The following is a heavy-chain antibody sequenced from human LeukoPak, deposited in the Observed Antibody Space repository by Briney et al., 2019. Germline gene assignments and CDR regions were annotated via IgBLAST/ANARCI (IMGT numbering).Heavy chain of an antibody. CDR3: ARGLGDFWSGFDAFDI. J-gene: IGHJ3*02. CDR2: ISSSGSTI. D-gene: IGHD3-3*01. CDR1: GFTFSDYY. Sequence: GGSLRLSCAASGFTFSDYYMSGLRQAPGEGVEWVSYISSSGSTIYYADSVKGRFTISRDNAKNSLYLKMNSLRAEDTAVYYCARGLGDFWSGFDAFDIWGQGTMVTVSS. V-gene: IGHV3-11*04.